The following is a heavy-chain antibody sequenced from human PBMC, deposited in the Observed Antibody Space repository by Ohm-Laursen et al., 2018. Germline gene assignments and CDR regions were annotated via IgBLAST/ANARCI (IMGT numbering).Heavy chain of an antibody. CDR2: MNPKSGDT. V-gene: IGHV1-8*01. J-gene: IGHJ3*02. Sequence: GASVKVSCQTSGYTFITYDIHWVRQASGQGLEWMGWMNPKSGDTGCAHKFQGRVTMARNASISTANMEMSSLRSEDTAVYYCARGRLSGTRRALDIWGQGTMVTVSS. D-gene: IGHD1-7*01. CDR1: GYTFITYD. CDR3: ARGRLSGTRRALDI.